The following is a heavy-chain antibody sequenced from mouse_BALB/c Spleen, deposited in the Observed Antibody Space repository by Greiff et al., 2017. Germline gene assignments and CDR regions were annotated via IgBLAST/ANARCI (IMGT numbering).Heavy chain of an antibody. CDR3: ARVYDGYYVVY. Sequence: QVQLQQPGAELVKPGASVKLSCMASGYTFTSYWMHWVKQRPGQGLEWIGEIDPSDSYTNYNQKFKGKATLTVDKSSSTAYMQLSSLTSEDSAVYYCARVYDGYYVVYWGQGTTLTVSS. V-gene: IGHV1-69*02. CDR1: GYTFTSYW. CDR2: IDPSDSYT. J-gene: IGHJ2*01. D-gene: IGHD2-3*01.